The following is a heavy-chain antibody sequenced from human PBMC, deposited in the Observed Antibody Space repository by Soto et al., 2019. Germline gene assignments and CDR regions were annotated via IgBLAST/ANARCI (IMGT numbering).Heavy chain of an antibody. CDR3: ARDHGGSYQADSFDP. J-gene: IGHJ5*02. CDR2: ISPYDGDT. Sequence: QVPLVQSGVEVKKPGASVKVSCKASGYTFTTYGISWVRQAPGQGLEWMGWISPYDGDTNYADTLQGRVTLTTDTSTTTAYMDLRSLRSDDTAMYYCARDHGGSYQADSFDPWGQGTLVIVSS. D-gene: IGHD1-26*01. CDR1: GYTFTTYG. V-gene: IGHV1-18*01.